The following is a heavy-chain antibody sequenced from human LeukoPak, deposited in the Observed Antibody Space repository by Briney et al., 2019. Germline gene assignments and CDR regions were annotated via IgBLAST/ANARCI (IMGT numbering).Heavy chain of an antibody. V-gene: IGHV4-39*01. CDR3: ARHIPRDAEYYYYGMDV. D-gene: IGHD5-24*01. J-gene: IGHJ6*02. CDR2: IYYSGST. Sequence: SETLSLTCTVSGGSISSSSYYWGWIRQPPGKGLEWIGSIYYSGSTYYNPSLKSRVTISVDTSKNQFSLKLSSVTAADTAVYYCARHIPRDAEYYYYGMDVWGQGTPVTVSS. CDR1: GGSISSSSYY.